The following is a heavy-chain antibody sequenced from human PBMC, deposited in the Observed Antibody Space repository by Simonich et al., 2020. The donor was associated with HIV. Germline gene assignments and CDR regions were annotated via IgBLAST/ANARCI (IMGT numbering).Heavy chain of an antibody. J-gene: IGHJ6*03. CDR3: ASDPYYYYMDV. CDR2: IRTQSNNYGP. CDR1: GFTFSGSA. Sequence: EVQLVESGGGLVQPGGSLKLSCAASGFTFSGSAMHWVRQASGKGLAWVGRIRTQSNNYGPAYAASVKGRFTISRDDSKNTAYLQMNSLKTEDTAVYYCASDPYYYYMDVWGKGTTVTVSS. V-gene: IGHV3-73*02.